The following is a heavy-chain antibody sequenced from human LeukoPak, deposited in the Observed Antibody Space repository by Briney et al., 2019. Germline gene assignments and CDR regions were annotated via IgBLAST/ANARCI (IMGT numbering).Heavy chain of an antibody. Sequence: GGSLRLSCAASGFTCSDYHMSWIRQAPGKGLEWISYIRSSGSDTNYADSVRGRFTISRDNAKNSLYLQMNSLKTEDTAVYYCARELTSIFDMWGQGTMVAVSS. CDR1: GFTCSDYH. CDR2: IRSSGSDT. J-gene: IGHJ3*02. V-gene: IGHV3-11*05. CDR3: ARELTSIFDM. D-gene: IGHD2/OR15-2a*01.